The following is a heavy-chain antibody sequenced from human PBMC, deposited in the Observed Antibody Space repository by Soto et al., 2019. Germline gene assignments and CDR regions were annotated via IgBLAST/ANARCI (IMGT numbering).Heavy chain of an antibody. J-gene: IGHJ4*02. V-gene: IGHV3-48*04. Sequence: EVQLVESEGGLVQSGGSLRLTCAASGFTFSRYTMNWVRQAPGKGLEWLSYISGGGGTMFYADSVKGRVTISRDNAKNSLYLQMDSLRAEDTAVYYCARDKSGSYSIDYWGQGTLVTVSS. D-gene: IGHD1-26*01. CDR1: GFTFSRYT. CDR3: ARDKSGSYSIDY. CDR2: ISGGGGTM.